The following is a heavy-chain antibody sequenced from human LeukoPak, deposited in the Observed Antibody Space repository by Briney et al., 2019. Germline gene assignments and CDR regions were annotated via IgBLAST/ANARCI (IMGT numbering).Heavy chain of an antibody. CDR3: ARGIVVVVAATRADAFDN. CDR1: GYSISSGYY. CDR2: IYHSGST. Sequence: SETLSLTCAVSGYSISSGYYWGWIRQPPGKGLEWIGSIYHSGSTYYNPSLKSRVTISVDTSKNQFSLKLSSVTAADTAVYYCARGIVVVVAATRADAFDNWGQGTMVTVSS. D-gene: IGHD2-15*01. V-gene: IGHV4-38-2*01. J-gene: IGHJ3*02.